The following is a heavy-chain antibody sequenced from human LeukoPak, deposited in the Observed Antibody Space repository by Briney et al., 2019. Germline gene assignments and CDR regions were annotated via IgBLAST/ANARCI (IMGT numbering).Heavy chain of an antibody. Sequence: GGSLRLSCAASGFTVSSNYMSWVRQAPGKGLEWVSVIYSGGSTYYADSVKGRFTISRDNSKNTLYLQMNSLRAEDTAVYYCTRYDNGDPFDYWGQGTLVTVSS. J-gene: IGHJ4*02. CDR3: TRYDNGDPFDY. V-gene: IGHV3-53*01. CDR1: GFTVSSNY. CDR2: IYSGGST. D-gene: IGHD4-17*01.